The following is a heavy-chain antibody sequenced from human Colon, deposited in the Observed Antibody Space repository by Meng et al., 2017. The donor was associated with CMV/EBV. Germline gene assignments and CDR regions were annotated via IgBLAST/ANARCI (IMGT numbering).Heavy chain of an antibody. CDR1: GYTFTSYY. CDR3: ARESFGPKLDGAAWGYYYYYGMDV. J-gene: IGHJ6*02. V-gene: IGHV1-46*01. CDR2: INPSGGST. D-gene: IGHD1-26*01. Sequence: ASVKVSCKASGYTFTSYYMHWVRQAPGQGLEWMGIINPSGGSTSYAQKFQGRVTMTRDTSTSTVYMELSSLRSEDTAVYYCARESFGPKLDGAAWGYYYYYGMDVWGQGTTVTVSS.